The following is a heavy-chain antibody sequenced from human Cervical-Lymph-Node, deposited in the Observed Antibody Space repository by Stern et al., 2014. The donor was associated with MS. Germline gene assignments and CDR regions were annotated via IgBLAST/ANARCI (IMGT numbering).Heavy chain of an antibody. V-gene: IGHV1-58*01. J-gene: IGHJ4*02. D-gene: IGHD3-22*01. CDR3: AAEYYYDSSGYYFDY. CDR1: GFTFTSSA. Sequence: QLVQSGPEVKKPGTSVKVSCKASGFTFTSSAVQWVRQARGQRLEWIGWIVVGSGNTNYAQKLQERVTITRDMSTSTAYMELSSLRSEDTAVYYCAAEYYYDSSGYYFDYWGQGTLVTVSS. CDR2: IVVGSGNT.